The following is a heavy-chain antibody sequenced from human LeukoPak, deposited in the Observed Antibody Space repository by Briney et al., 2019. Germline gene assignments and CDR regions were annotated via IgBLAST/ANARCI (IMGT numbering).Heavy chain of an antibody. CDR2: ITGTGGDT. Sequence: GGSLRLSCAASGFTFSTYVMIWVRQAPGKGLEWVSAITGTGGDTYYADSVKGRFTISRDNSKNTLYLQMNSLRVEDTAVYYCAKDTDYYYYYYMDVWGKGTTVTVSS. D-gene: IGHD4-17*01. J-gene: IGHJ6*03. CDR3: AKDTDYYYYYYMDV. V-gene: IGHV3-23*01. CDR1: GFTFSTYV.